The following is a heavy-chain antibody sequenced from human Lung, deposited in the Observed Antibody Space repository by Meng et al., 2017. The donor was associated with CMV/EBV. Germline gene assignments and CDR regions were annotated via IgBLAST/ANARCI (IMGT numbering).Heavy chain of an antibody. CDR1: GFTFGDYA. Sequence: SCTASGFTFGDYAMSWVRQAPGKGLEWVGFIRSKAYGGTTEYAASVKGRFTISRDDSKSIAYLQMNSLKTEDTAVYYCTRALDYYDSRAFYYYYGMDFXGQGXTVTVSS. CDR3: TRALDYYDSRAFYYYYGMDF. D-gene: IGHD3-22*01. CDR2: IRSKAYGGTT. V-gene: IGHV3-49*04. J-gene: IGHJ6*02.